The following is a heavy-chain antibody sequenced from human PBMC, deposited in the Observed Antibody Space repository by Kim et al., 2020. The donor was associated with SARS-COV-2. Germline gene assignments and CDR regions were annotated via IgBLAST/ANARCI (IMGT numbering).Heavy chain of an antibody. V-gene: IGHV3-74*01. CDR3: VRVKTGSYYAFDI. J-gene: IGHJ3*02. CDR2: INSDGSRT. Sequence: GGSLRLSCAASGFTFSSYWMHWVRQAPGKGLVCVSRINSDGSRTTYADSVKGRFTVSRDNAENTLYVQMNSLRVEDTAVYYCVRVKTGSYYAFDIWGQGTMVTVSS. CDR1: GFTFSSYW. D-gene: IGHD3-10*01.